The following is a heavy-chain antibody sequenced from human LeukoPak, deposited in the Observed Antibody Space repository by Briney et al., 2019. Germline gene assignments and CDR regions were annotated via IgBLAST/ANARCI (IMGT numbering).Heavy chain of an antibody. CDR1: GFTFSDYA. D-gene: IGHD6-19*01. J-gene: IGHJ4*02. Sequence: QPGGSLRLSCAASGFTFSDYAMNRVRPAPGKGLEWVSTISQGTYYVDSVKGRFTISRDNSKNTLYLQMHSLRAEDTAVYYCASSWTIAVAGRKYYFQYWDQGTLVTVSS. V-gene: IGHV3-23*01. CDR2: ISQGT. CDR3: ASSWTIAVAGRKYYFQY.